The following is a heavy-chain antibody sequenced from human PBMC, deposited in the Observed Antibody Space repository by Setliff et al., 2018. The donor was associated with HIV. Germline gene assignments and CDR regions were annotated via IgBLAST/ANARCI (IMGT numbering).Heavy chain of an antibody. CDR2: ISGSGGTT. Sequence: PGESLKISCVGSGFTFSSSAMNWVRQAPGKGLEWVSTISGSGGTTYYADSVKGRFTISRDNAKNSLYLQMNSLRAEDTAVYYCAREALSSGWPNWFDPWGQGTLVTVSS. D-gene: IGHD6-19*01. V-gene: IGHV3-21*01. CDR3: AREALSSGWPNWFDP. J-gene: IGHJ5*02. CDR1: GFTFSSSA.